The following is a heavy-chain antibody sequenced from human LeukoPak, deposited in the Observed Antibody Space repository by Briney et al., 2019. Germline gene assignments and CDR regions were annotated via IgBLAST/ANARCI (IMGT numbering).Heavy chain of an antibody. J-gene: IGHJ6*03. CDR3: ARVVGLTGYSSNWYSGYYYYMDV. D-gene: IGHD6-13*01. V-gene: IGHV1-69*06. CDR2: IIPIFGTT. Sequence: SVKVSCKASGYTFTSYDINWVRQATGQGLEWMGGIIPIFGTTNYAQKFQDRVTITADKSTSTAYMKLSSLRSEDTAVYYCARVVGLTGYSSNWYSGYYYYMDVWGKGTTVTVSS. CDR1: GYTFTSYD.